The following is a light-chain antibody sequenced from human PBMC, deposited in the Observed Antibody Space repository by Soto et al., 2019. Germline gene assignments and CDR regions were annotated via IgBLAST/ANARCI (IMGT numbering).Light chain of an antibody. CDR3: ATWDISLSVV. V-gene: IGLV1-51*01. Sequence: QSVLTQPPSVSAAPGQKVTISCSGSSSNIGKNYVSWYQQLPGTAPKLLIYDNDKRSSGIPDRFSGSKSGTSATLAITGLQAGDEADYYSATWDISLSVVFGGGTKLTVL. CDR1: SSNIGKNY. CDR2: DND. J-gene: IGLJ3*02.